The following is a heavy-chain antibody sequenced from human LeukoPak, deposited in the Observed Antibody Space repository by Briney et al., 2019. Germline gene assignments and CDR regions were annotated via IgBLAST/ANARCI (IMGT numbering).Heavy chain of an antibody. CDR2: VNPGTGST. CDR1: GYTFTTYY. Sequence: ASVKVSCRTSGYTFTTYYMHWVRQAPGQGLEWMGIVNPGTGSTSYAQKFQGRVTMTRDTSTSTVYMELSSLRSEDTAVYYCARRADGDEGYFDSWGQGTLVTVSA. V-gene: IGHV1-46*01. CDR3: ARRADGDEGYFDS. D-gene: IGHD4-17*01. J-gene: IGHJ4*02.